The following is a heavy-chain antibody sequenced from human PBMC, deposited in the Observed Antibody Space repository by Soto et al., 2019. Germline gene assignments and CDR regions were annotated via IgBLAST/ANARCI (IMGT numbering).Heavy chain of an antibody. CDR1: GSTFTSYD. CDR2: MNPNSGNT. D-gene: IGHD3-9*01. Sequence: ASVKGSCQASGSTFTSYDSNWVRQATGQGLEWMGWMNPNSGNTGYAQKFQGRVTMTRNTSISTAYMELSSLRSEDTAVYYCARIYYDILTGYSKLFDYWGQGTLVTVSS. V-gene: IGHV1-8*01. CDR3: ARIYYDILTGYSKLFDY. J-gene: IGHJ4*02.